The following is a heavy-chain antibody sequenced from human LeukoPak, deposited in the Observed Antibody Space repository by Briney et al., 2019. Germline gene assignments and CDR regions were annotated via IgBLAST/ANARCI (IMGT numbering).Heavy chain of an antibody. J-gene: IGHJ5*02. CDR1: GYTFTSYD. CDR3: ARVGLRRPKPTFSSGLLNWFDP. Sequence: ASVKVSCKASGYTFTSYDINWVRQAPGQGLEWMGWISAYNGNTNYAQKLQGRVTMTTDTSTSTAYMELRSLRSDDTAVYYCARVGLRRPKPTFSSGLLNWFDPWGQGTLVTVSS. CDR2: ISAYNGNT. D-gene: IGHD6-19*01. V-gene: IGHV1-18*01.